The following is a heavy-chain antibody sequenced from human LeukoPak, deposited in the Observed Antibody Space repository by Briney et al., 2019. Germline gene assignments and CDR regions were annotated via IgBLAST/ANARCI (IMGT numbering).Heavy chain of an antibody. J-gene: IGHJ6*03. D-gene: IGHD3-10*01. Sequence: SETLSLTCGVPGGSLSFYYWSWIRQSPGKGLEWIAEISQNGDSNYNMSLKSRVTISLDKSKNQVSLKLSSVTAADTAVYYCARGIAMVRELQSIFGHYYYYYYYMDVWGKGTTVTVSS. V-gene: IGHV4-34*01. CDR3: ARGIAMVRELQSIFGHYYYYYYYMDV. CDR1: GGSLSFYY. CDR2: ISQNGDS.